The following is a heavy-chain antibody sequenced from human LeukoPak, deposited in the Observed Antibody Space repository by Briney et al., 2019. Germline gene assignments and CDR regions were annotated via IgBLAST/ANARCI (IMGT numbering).Heavy chain of an antibody. D-gene: IGHD3-16*01. CDR1: GLTFSYYW. CDR2: IKQDGSEK. J-gene: IGHJ5*02. Sequence: GGSLRLCCAASGLTFSYYWMSWVRQAPGKGLEWVANIKQDGSEKYYVDSVKGRFTISRDNAKNSLYLQMNSLRAEDTAVYYCARDLRGSDRWGQGTLVTVSS. CDR3: ARDLRGSDR. V-gene: IGHV3-7*01.